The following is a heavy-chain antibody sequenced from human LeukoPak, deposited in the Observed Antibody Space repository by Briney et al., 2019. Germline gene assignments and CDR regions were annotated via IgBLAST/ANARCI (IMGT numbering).Heavy chain of an antibody. CDR1: GYTFTSHY. CDR2: INPSGGST. V-gene: IGHV1-46*01. Sequence: GASVKVSCKASGYTFTSHYMHWVRQAPGQGLEWMGIINPSGGSTSYAQKFQGRVTMTRDMSPSTDCMELSSLRSEDTAVYYCARDNSVEDTAWWFDPWGQGTLVTVSS. J-gene: IGHJ5*02. D-gene: IGHD4-23*01. CDR3: ARDNSVEDTAWWFDP.